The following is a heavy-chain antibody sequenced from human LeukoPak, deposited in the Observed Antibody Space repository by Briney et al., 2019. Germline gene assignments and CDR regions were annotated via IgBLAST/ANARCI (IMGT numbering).Heavy chain of an antibody. V-gene: IGHV3-30*18. CDR2: ISYDGSNK. CDR3: AKGASGDSGYDWGHAFEI. CDR1: GFTFSSYG. J-gene: IGHJ3*02. Sequence: GGSLRLSCAASGFTFSSYGMHWVRQAPGKGLEWVAVISYDGSNKYYADSVKGRFTISRDNSKNTLYLQMNSLRAEDTAVYYCAKGASGDSGYDWGHAFEIWGQGTMVTVSS. D-gene: IGHD5-12*01.